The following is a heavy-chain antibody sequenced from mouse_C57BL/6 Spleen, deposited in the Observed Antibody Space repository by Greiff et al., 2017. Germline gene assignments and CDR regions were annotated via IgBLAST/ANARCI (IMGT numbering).Heavy chain of an antibody. CDR2: IHPNSGST. J-gene: IGHJ2*01. V-gene: IGHV1-64*01. CDR3: TRDDYLFDY. D-gene: IGHD2-4*01. CDR1: GYTFTSYW. Sequence: QVQLQQPGAELVKPGASVKLSCKASGYTFTSYWMHWVKQRPGQGLEWIGMIHPNSGSTNYNEKFKGKATLTVDKSSSTAYMQLSSLTSEDSAVXYCTRDDYLFDYWGQGTTLTVSS.